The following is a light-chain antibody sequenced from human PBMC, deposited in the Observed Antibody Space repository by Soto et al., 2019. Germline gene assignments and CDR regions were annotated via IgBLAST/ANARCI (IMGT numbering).Light chain of an antibody. Sequence: EIVMTQSPATLSVSQGERATISCRASQRVSSTLAWYQQKPGQSPRLLIYGASRRSTGIPARFSGSGSGTEFTLTISRLLSEDFAVYNCKQYNNWPITFGQATRWEIK. J-gene: IGKJ5*01. CDR1: QRVSST. CDR3: KQYNNWPIT. CDR2: GAS. V-gene: IGKV3-15*01.